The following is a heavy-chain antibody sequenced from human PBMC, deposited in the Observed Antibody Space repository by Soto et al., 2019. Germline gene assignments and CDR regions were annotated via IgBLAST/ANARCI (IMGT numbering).Heavy chain of an antibody. D-gene: IGHD5-18*01. J-gene: IGHJ1*01. V-gene: IGHV4-39*01. Sequence: PSETLSLTCTVSGGSISSSSYYWGWIRQPPGKGLEWIGSIYYSGSTYYNPSLKSRVTISVDTSKNQFSLKLSSVTAADTAVYYCARHIMTDTAMDDIIEYFQHWGQGTLVTVSS. CDR3: ARHIMTDTAMDDIIEYFQH. CDR2: IYYSGST. CDR1: GGSISSSSYY.